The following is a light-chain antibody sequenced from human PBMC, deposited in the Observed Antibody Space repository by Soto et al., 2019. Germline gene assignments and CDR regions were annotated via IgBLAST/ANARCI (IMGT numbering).Light chain of an antibody. CDR1: SSDVGAYNL. CDR2: EGS. Sequence: QSALTQPASVSGSPGQSITISCTGTSSDVGAYNLVSWYQHHPGKAPKLMIYEGSKRPSGVSNRFSGSKSGNTASLTISGLQAEDEADYYCCSYAGSSTPGVFGGGTKVTVL. CDR3: CSYAGSSTPGV. J-gene: IGLJ3*02. V-gene: IGLV2-23*01.